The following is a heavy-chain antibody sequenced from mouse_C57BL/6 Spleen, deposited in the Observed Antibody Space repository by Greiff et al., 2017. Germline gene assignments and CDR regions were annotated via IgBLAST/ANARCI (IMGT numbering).Heavy chain of an antibody. Sequence: EVQLQQSGPELVKPGASVKIPCKASGYTFTDYNMDWVKQSHGKSLEWIGDINPNNGGTIYNQKFKGKATLTVDKSSSTAYMELRSLTSEDTAVYYCARSRSNYVYFDVWGTGTTVTVSS. CDR3: ARSRSNYVYFDV. J-gene: IGHJ1*03. D-gene: IGHD2-5*01. CDR1: GYTFTDYN. V-gene: IGHV1-18*01. CDR2: INPNNGGT.